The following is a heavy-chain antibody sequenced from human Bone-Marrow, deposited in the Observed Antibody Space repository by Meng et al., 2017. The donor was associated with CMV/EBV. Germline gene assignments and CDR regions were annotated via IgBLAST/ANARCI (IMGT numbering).Heavy chain of an antibody. CDR1: GGSISSSSYY. Sequence: QLQPPEAGPGLVKPSETLYLTCTVSGGSISSSSYYWGWIRQPPGKGLEWIGSIYYSGSTYYNPSLKSRVTISVDTSKNQFSLKLSSVTAADTAVYYCARDGSSSSFDYWGQGTLVTVSS. J-gene: IGHJ4*02. CDR2: IYYSGST. D-gene: IGHD6-6*01. CDR3: ARDGSSSSFDY. V-gene: IGHV4-39*07.